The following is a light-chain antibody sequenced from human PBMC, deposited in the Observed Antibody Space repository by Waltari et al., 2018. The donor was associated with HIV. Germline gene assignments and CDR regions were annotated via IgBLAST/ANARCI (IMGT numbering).Light chain of an antibody. CDR2: SND. V-gene: IGLV1-40*01. Sequence: QSVLTQPPSVSGAPGQRIIISCAGNSSNIGAAYDVHWYQQFPGTAPKVLITSNDNRRSGVPDRFSASKSGTSASLAITGLQADDEADYFCQSYDSSLNGYIFGSGTTVTVL. CDR3: QSYDSSLNGYI. CDR1: SSNIGAAYD. J-gene: IGLJ1*01.